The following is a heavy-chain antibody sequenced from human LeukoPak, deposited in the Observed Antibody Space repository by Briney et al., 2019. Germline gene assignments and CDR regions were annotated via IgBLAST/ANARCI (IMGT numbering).Heavy chain of an antibody. CDR2: ISSSGSTI. Sequence: GGSLRLSCAASGFTFSDYYMSWIRQAPGKGLEWVSYISSSGSTIYYADSVKGRFTISRDNAKNTLYLQMNSLRAEDTAVYYCARAKHSGSYRYFQHWGQGTLVTVSS. V-gene: IGHV3-11*04. CDR3: ARAKHSGSYRYFQH. J-gene: IGHJ1*01. CDR1: GFTFSDYY. D-gene: IGHD1-26*01.